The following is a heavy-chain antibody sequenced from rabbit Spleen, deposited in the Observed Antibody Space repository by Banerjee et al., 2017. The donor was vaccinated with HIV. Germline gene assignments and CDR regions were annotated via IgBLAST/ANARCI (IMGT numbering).Heavy chain of an antibody. J-gene: IGHJ4*01. CDR2: INAATAKP. Sequence: QSLEESGGDLVKPGASLTLTCTASGFSFSSYHYCWVRQAPGKGLEWIACINAATAKPVYASWAKGRFTMSRTSSTTVTLQMTSLTAADTATYFCARDLVAVIGWNFNLWGQGTLVTVS. CDR1: GFSFSSYHY. CDR3: ARDLVAVIGWNFNL. V-gene: IGHV1S40*01. D-gene: IGHD1-1*01.